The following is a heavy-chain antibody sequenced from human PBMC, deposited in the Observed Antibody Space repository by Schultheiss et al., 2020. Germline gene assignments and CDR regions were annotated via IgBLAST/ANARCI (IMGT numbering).Heavy chain of an antibody. CDR3: AKSHYVPYDY. CDR2: IYYSGST. Sequence: SQTLSLTCTVSGGSISSYYWSWIRQPPGKGLEWIGYIYYSGSTYYNPSLKSRVAISVDTSKNQFSLKLSSVTAADTAVYYCAKSHYVPYDYWGQGTLVTVSS. CDR1: GGSISSYY. V-gene: IGHV4-59*12. D-gene: IGHD4-17*01. J-gene: IGHJ4*02.